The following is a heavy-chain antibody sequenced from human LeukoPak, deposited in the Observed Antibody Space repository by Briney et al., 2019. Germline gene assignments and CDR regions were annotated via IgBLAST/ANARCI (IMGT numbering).Heavy chain of an antibody. CDR3: ARALNYDSSGYRVYYFDY. CDR1: GGSISSYY. J-gene: IGHJ4*02. CDR2: IYTSGST. V-gene: IGHV4-4*07. Sequence: SETLSLTCTVSGGSISSYYWSWIRQPAGKGLEWIGRIYTSGSTNYNPSLKSRVTMSVDTSKNQFSLKLSSVTAADTAVYYCARALNYDSSGYRVYYFDYWGQGTLVTVSS. D-gene: IGHD3-22*01.